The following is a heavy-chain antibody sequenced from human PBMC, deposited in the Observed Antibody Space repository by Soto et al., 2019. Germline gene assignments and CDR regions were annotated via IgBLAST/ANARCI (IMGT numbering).Heavy chain of an antibody. CDR2: ISYSGST. CDR1: GASISSDDYY. J-gene: IGHJ6*02. CDR3: AREVNNYYGMDV. V-gene: IGHV4-30-4*01. Sequence: QVQLQEWGPGLVKPSQTLSLTCSISGASISSDDYYWSWFRQPPGKGLEWIGYISYSGSTYYNPSLKSRITISVETSKTQFSLILSSVTAADTAVFYCAREVNNYYGMDVWGQGTTVTVSS.